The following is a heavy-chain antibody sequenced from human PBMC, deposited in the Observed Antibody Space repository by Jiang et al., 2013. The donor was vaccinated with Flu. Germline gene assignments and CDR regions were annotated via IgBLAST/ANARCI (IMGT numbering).Heavy chain of an antibody. CDR2: ITSSFGST. CDR1: GVTSGDYA. D-gene: IGHD1-1*01. Sequence: SGAEVKKPGSSVRVSCKASGVTSGDYAFSWVRQAPGQGLEWMGLITSSFGSTKYAPKFQGRVSITADESTSTAYMDLSSLTAEDTALYYCARIPLDVTLPSIYYHYYMDVWGKGTPVTVSS. V-gene: IGHV1-69*01. J-gene: IGHJ6*03. CDR3: ARIPLDVTLPSIYYHYYMDV.